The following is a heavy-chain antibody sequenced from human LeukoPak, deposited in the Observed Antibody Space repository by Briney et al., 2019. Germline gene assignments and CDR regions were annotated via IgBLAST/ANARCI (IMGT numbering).Heavy chain of an antibody. CDR2: ISYDGSNE. CDR3: ARRAGGNSSSWREATEKKTGYGMDV. D-gene: IGHD6-13*01. Sequence: GGSLRLSCAASGFTFNSYAMTWVRQAPGKGLEWVAVISYDGSNEYYADSVKGRFTISRDNSKNTLYLQMNSLRPEDTAVYYCARRAGGNSSSWREATEKKTGYGMDVWGQGTTVTVSS. CDR1: GFTFNSYA. J-gene: IGHJ6*02. V-gene: IGHV3-30-3*01.